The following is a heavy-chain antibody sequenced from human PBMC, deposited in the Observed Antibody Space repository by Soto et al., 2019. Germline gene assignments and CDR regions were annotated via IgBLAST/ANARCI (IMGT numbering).Heavy chain of an antibody. CDR2: ISAYNGNT. CDR1: GYTFTSYG. J-gene: IGHJ6*03. CDR3: ARVAGLTFYYYYYMDV. D-gene: IGHD6-19*01. V-gene: IGHV1-18*01. Sequence: ASVKVSCKASGYTFTSYGISWVRQAPGQGLEWMGWISAYNGNTNYAQKLRGRVTMTTDTSTSTAYMELRSLRSDDTAVYYCARVAGLTFYYYYYMDVWGKGTTVTVSS.